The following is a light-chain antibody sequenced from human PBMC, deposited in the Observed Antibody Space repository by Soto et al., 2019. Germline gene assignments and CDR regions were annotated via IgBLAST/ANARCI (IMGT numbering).Light chain of an antibody. CDR1: QSVSSSY. V-gene: IGKV3-20*01. Sequence: EIVLTQSPDTLSLSPGERATLSCRASQSVSSSYLTWYQQKPGQAPRLLIYGVSSRATGIPDRFSGSGSGTDFTLTISRLEPEDFAVYYCQQYGSSSYTFGQGTKLEIK. CDR2: GVS. CDR3: QQYGSSSYT. J-gene: IGKJ2*01.